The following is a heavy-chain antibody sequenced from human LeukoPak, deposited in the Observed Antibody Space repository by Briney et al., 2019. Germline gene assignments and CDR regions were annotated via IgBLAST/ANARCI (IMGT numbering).Heavy chain of an antibody. Sequence: SETLSLTCTVSGGSISGSGYYWAWIRQPPEKGLEWIGSIYYSGTTYFNPSLKSRITISIDTSKNQFSLKLSSVTAADTAVYYCAGSVVVPAAMSHYYYYYMDVWGKGTTVTVSS. CDR1: GGSISGSGYY. J-gene: IGHJ6*03. CDR2: IYYSGTT. CDR3: AGSVVVPAAMSHYYYYYMDV. V-gene: IGHV4-39*01. D-gene: IGHD2-2*01.